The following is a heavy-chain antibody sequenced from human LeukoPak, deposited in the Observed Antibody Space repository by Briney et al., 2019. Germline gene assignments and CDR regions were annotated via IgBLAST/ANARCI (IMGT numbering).Heavy chain of an antibody. CDR3: AGRRYQQLDLDY. Sequence: GESLKISCKGSGYSFTSYWIGWVRQVPGKGLEWMGNIYPGDSDTRYSPSFQGQVTMSADKSISTAYLQWSSLKASDTAMYYCAGRRYQQLDLDYWGQGTLVTVSS. CDR2: IYPGDSDT. V-gene: IGHV5-51*01. CDR1: GYSFTSYW. J-gene: IGHJ4*02. D-gene: IGHD1-1*01.